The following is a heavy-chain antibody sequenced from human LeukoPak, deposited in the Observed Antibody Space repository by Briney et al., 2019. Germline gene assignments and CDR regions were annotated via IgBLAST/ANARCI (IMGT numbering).Heavy chain of an antibody. J-gene: IGHJ4*02. CDR3: ARLNVDTAMVLDY. V-gene: IGHV3-53*01. CDR1: GFTFSTYW. D-gene: IGHD5-18*01. Sequence: GGSLRLSCAASGFTFSTYWMSWVRQAPGKGLEWVSVIYSGGSTYYADSVKGRFTISRDNSKNTLYLQMNSLRAEDTAVYYCARLNVDTAMVLDYWGQGTLVTVSS. CDR2: IYSGGST.